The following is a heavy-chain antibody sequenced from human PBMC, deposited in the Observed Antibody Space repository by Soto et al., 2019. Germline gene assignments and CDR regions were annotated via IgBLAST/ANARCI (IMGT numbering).Heavy chain of an antibody. CDR3: ARDGGYCSGGSCYPDNYFDY. D-gene: IGHD2-15*01. CDR2: ISAYNGNT. J-gene: IGHJ4*02. Sequence: GASVKVSCKASGYTFTSYGISWVRQAPGQGVEWMGWISAYNGNTNYAQKLQGRVTMTTDTSTSTAYMELRSLRSDDTAVYYCARDGGYCSGGSCYPDNYFDYWGQGTLVTVSS. CDR1: GYTFTSYG. V-gene: IGHV1-18*01.